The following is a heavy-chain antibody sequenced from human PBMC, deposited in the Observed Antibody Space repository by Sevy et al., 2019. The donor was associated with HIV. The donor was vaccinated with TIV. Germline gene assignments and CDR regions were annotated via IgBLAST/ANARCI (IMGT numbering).Heavy chain of an antibody. CDR3: ARTLMFPIRNFRNSQFDY. D-gene: IGHD2-2*02. J-gene: IGHJ4*02. CDR2: FSDSGTT. V-gene: IGHV4-59*01. Sequence: SETLSLTCTVSGDSISNKYWSWIRQPPGKGLEWIGYFSDSGTTNYNPSLKRGITISEDTSKNQFSLKLTSVTAAATAVDYCARTLMFPIRNFRNSQFDYWGQGILVTVSS. CDR1: GDSISNKY.